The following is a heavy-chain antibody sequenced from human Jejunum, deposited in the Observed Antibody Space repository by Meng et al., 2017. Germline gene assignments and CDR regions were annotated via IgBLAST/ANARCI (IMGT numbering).Heavy chain of an antibody. CDR2: IYYSGST. CDR3: ARSPYSGSALPFFDY. D-gene: IGHD1-26*01. CDR1: GDSLNSPDYY. V-gene: IGHV4-30-4*01. Sequence: QVQLQGSGPGLVKPSQTLSLTCTVSGDSLNSPDYYWSWIRQPPEKGLEWIGYIYYSGSTYYNPSLKSRVSISGDTSNKQFSLKLTSVTAADTAVYYCARSPYSGSALPFFDYWGQGSLVTVSS. J-gene: IGHJ4*02.